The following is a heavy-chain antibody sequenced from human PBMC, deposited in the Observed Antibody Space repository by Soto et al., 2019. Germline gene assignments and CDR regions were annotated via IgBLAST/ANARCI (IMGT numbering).Heavy chain of an antibody. CDR2: INPSGGST. J-gene: IGHJ6*02. V-gene: IGHV1-46*01. CDR1: GDRFASYD. D-gene: IGHD6-13*01. CDR3: ARAPGIAAAGTWSYYYYGMDV. Sequence: GASVKLSCKACGDRFASYDINWVRQAPKQGLEWMGIINPSGGSTSYAQKFQGRVTMTRDTSTSTVYMELSSLRSEDTAVYYCARAPGIAAAGTWSYYYYGMDVWGQGTTVTVSS.